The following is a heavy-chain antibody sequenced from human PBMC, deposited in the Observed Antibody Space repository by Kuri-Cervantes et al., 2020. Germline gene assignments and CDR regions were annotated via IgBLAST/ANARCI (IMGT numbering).Heavy chain of an antibody. D-gene: IGHD2-2*01. V-gene: IGHV4-34*01. J-gene: IGHJ4*02. Sequence: SETLSLTCAVYGGSFSGYYWSWIRQPPGKGLEWIGEINHSGSTNYNPSLKSLVTISVDTSKNQFSLKLSYVTAADTAVYYCARVYCSSTSCLYYFDYWGQGTLVTVSS. CDR3: ARVYCSSTSCLYYFDY. CDR2: INHSGST. CDR1: GGSFSGYY.